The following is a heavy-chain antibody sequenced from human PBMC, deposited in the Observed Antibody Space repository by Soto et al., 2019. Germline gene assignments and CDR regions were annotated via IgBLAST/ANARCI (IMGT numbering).Heavy chain of an antibody. CDR2: VYSRGIT. D-gene: IGHD3-16*01. Sequence: SETLSLTCTVSGASLSSGSYYWSWIRQPPGKGLEWIGFVYSRGITNFNPSLKSRLTISLDTSKNQFSLKLSSLTAADTAVYYCEREVVKGGGEFWGRGTLVTVSS. CDR1: GASLSSGSYY. J-gene: IGHJ4*02. CDR3: EREVVKGGGEF. V-gene: IGHV4-61*01.